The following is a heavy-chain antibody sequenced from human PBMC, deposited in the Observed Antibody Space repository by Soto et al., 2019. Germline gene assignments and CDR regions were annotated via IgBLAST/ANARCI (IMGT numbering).Heavy chain of an antibody. Sequence: SETLSLTCTVSGGSISSYYWSWIRQPPGKGLEWIGYIYYSGSTNYNPSLKSRVTISVDTSKNQFSLKLSSVTAADTAVYYCARHGITYYYDSSGYSRWFDPWRQGTLVTVSS. V-gene: IGHV4-59*01. D-gene: IGHD3-22*01. CDR3: ARHGITYYYDSSGYSRWFDP. CDR1: GGSISSYY. J-gene: IGHJ5*02. CDR2: IYYSGST.